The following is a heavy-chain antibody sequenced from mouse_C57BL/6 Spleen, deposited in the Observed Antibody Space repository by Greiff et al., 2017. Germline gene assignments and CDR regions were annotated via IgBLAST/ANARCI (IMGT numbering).Heavy chain of an antibody. Sequence: QVHVKQSGPELVKPGASVKISCKASGYAFSSSWMNWVKQRPGKGLEWIGRIYPGDGDTNYNGKFKGKATLTADKSSSTAYMQLSSLTSEDSAVYFCARFGVRRDYYAMDYWGQGTSVTVSS. J-gene: IGHJ4*01. CDR1: GYAFSSSW. D-gene: IGHD2-14*01. CDR2: IYPGDGDT. CDR3: ARFGVRRDYYAMDY. V-gene: IGHV1-82*01.